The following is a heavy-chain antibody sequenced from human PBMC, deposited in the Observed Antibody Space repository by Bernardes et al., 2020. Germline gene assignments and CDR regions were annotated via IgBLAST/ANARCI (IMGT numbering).Heavy chain of an antibody. D-gene: IGHD3-22*01. J-gene: IGHJ4*02. CDR1: GGSISSSSYY. CDR2: IYYSGST. Sequence: SETLSLTCTVSGGSISSSSYYWGWIRQPPGKGLEWIGSIYYSGSTYYNPSLKSRVTISVDTSKNQFSLKLNSVTAADTAVYYCARGSYYYDSSGLPDYWGQGSLVTVSS. V-gene: IGHV4-39*01. CDR3: ARGSYYYDSSGLPDY.